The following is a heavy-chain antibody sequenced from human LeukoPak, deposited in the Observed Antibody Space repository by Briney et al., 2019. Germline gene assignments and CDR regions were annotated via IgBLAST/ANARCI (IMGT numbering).Heavy chain of an antibody. J-gene: IGHJ4*02. Sequence: GGSLRLSCAASGFTFSSYSMNWVRQAPGKGLEWVSSIGSSSSYKYYADSVKGRFSISRDNAKNSVYLQMNSLRVDDTAVYYCARVASGYYWGQGILITVSS. CDR2: IGSSSSYK. CDR1: GFTFSSYS. CDR3: ARVASGYY. D-gene: IGHD3-22*01. V-gene: IGHV3-21*06.